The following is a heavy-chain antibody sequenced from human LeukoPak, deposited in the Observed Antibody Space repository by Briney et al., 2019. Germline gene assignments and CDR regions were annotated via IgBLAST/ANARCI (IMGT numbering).Heavy chain of an antibody. CDR3: ARVDEADPDILTGYLTTNWLDP. Sequence: ASVKVSCKASGYTFTSYGISWVRQAPGQGLEWMGWISAYNGNTNYAQKLQGRVTMTTDTSTSTAYMELRSLRSDDTAVYYCARVDEADPDILTGYLTTNWLDPWGQGTLVTVSS. D-gene: IGHD3-9*01. CDR2: ISAYNGNT. CDR1: GYTFTSYG. J-gene: IGHJ5*02. V-gene: IGHV1-18*01.